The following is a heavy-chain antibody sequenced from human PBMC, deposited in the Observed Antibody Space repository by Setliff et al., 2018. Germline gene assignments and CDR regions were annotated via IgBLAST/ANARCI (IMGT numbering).Heavy chain of an antibody. V-gene: IGHV4-34*01. D-gene: IGHD2-2*01. J-gene: IGHJ4*02. Sequence: SETLSLTCAVYGGSFSGYYWSWIRQPPGKGLEWIGKINHSGSTNYNPSLKSRVTISVDTSKNQFSLKLSSVTAADTAVYYCARVVPAAMYFDYWGQGTLVTVSS. CDR1: GGSFSGYY. CDR2: INHSGST. CDR3: ARVVPAAMYFDY.